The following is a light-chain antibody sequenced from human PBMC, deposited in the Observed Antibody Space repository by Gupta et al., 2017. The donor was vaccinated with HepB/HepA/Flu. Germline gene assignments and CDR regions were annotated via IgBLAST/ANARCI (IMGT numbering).Light chain of an antibody. CDR2: GNT. V-gene: IGLV1-40*01. CDR3: QSYDSSLSGSL. Sequence: QSVLTQPPSVSGAPGQRVTISCTGSRSNVGAGYDVQWFQQLPGAAPKLLIYGNTNRPAGVADRFSASKSGTSASLAITGLQAEDEADYYCQSYDSSLSGSLFGTGTKVTVL. CDR1: RSNVGAGYD. J-gene: IGLJ1*01.